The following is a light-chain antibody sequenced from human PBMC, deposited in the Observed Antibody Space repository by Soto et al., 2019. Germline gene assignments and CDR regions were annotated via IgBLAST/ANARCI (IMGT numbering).Light chain of an antibody. CDR2: GAS. CDR3: QQYNKWPPT. V-gene: IGKV3-15*01. CDR1: QSVSSD. Sequence: EIVMTQSPATLSGSPGERATLSCRASQSVSSDLAWYQQKPGQAPRLLIYGASTRAIGIPARFSGSGSGTEYTLTISSLQSEDFAVYYCQQYNKWPPTFGQGTRLEIK. J-gene: IGKJ5*01.